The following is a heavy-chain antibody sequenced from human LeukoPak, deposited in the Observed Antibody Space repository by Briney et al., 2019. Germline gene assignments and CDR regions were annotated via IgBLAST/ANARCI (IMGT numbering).Heavy chain of an antibody. D-gene: IGHD3-9*01. Sequence: SGTLSLTCAVSGDSISSSNWWSWVRQPPGKGLEWIGEIYHSGSTNYNPSLKSRVTISVDKSKNQFSLKLSSVTAADTAVYYCARKRYFDWSTFYYGMDVWGQGTTVTVSS. V-gene: IGHV4-4*02. J-gene: IGHJ6*02. CDR2: IYHSGST. CDR1: GDSISSSNW. CDR3: ARKRYFDWSTFYYGMDV.